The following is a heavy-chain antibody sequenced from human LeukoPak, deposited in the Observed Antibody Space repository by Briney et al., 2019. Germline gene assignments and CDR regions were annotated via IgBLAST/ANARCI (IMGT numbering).Heavy chain of an antibody. V-gene: IGHV3-33*01. CDR3: ARHGDYRAFDI. CDR2: IWYDGSNK. CDR1: GFTFGSYG. J-gene: IGHJ3*02. Sequence: PGRSLRLSCAASGFTFGSYGMHWVRQAPGKGLEWVAVIWYDGSNKYYADSVKGRFTISRDNSKNTLYLQMNSLRAEDTAVYYCARHGDYRAFDIWGQGTMVTVSS. D-gene: IGHD4-17*01.